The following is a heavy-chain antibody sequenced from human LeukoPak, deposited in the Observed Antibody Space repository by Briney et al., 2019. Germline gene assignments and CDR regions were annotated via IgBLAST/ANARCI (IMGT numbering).Heavy chain of an antibody. D-gene: IGHD2-8*01. V-gene: IGHV3-33*08. CDR3: ARDNMLMNFDY. CDR2: IWYDGSNK. J-gene: IGHJ4*02. Sequence: GGSLRLSCAASGFTFSSYGMPWVRQAPGKGLEWVAVIWYDGSNKYYADSVKGRFTISRDNSKNTLYLQMNSLRAEDTAVYYCARDNMLMNFDYWGQGTLVTVSS. CDR1: GFTFSSYG.